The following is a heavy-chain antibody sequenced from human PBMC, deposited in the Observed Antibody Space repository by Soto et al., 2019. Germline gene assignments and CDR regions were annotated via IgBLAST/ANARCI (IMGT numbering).Heavy chain of an antibody. V-gene: IGHV3-23*01. CDR2: ISGSGGST. CDR1: GFTFSSYA. Sequence: GGSLRLSCAASGFTFSSYAMSWVRQAPGKGLEWVSAISGSGGSTYYADSVKGRFTISRDNSKNTLYLQMNSLRAEDTAVYYCARSRGFTMIVVVITTFDCWGQGTLVTVSS. J-gene: IGHJ4*02. CDR3: ARSRGFTMIVVVITTFDC. D-gene: IGHD3-22*01.